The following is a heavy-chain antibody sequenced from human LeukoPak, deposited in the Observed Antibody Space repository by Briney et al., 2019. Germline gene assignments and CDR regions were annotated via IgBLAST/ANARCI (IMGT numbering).Heavy chain of an antibody. CDR3: ARSMYYYGSGVYFDY. Sequence: GGSLRLSCAASGFTFSSYWMSWVRQAPGKGLEWVANIKQDGSEKYYVDSVKVRFTISRDNAKNSLYLQMNSLRAEDTAVYYCARSMYYYGSGVYFDYWGQGTLVTVSS. V-gene: IGHV3-7*01. CDR2: IKQDGSEK. J-gene: IGHJ4*02. CDR1: GFTFSSYW. D-gene: IGHD3-10*01.